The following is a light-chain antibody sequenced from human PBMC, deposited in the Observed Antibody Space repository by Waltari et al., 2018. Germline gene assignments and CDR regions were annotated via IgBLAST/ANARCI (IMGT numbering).Light chain of an antibody. J-gene: IGLJ1*01. V-gene: IGLV2-14*03. Sequence: SALPKPASVSGSPGQSITISCTGTRSDFIHLDYVSWYQQRPGKVPRLIIYDVVKRPSGVSNRFSGSMSGYTATLTISGLQAEDEADYYCCSYTSSDTYVFGSGTTVTVL. CDR2: DVV. CDR3: CSYTSSDTYV. CDR1: RSDFIHLDY.